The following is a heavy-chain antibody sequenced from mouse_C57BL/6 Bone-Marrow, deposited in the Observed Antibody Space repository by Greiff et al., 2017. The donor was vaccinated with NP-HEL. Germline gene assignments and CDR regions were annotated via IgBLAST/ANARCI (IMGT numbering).Heavy chain of an antibody. CDR2: INPSTGGT. CDR1: GYSFTGYY. J-gene: IGHJ3*01. Sequence: VQLQQSGPELVKPGASVKISCKASGYSFTGYYMHWVKQSSEKSLEWIGEINPSTGGTSYNQKFKGKATLTVDKSSSTAYMQLKSLTSEDSAVYYCARPDYGSSYWFAYWGQGTLVTVSA. CDR3: ARPDYGSSYWFAY. V-gene: IGHV1-43*01. D-gene: IGHD1-1*01.